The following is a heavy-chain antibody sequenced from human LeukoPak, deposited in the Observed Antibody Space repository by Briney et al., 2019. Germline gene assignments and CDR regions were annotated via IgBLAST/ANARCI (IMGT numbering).Heavy chain of an antibody. CDR1: GFTFDDYA. D-gene: IGHD1-7*01. V-gene: IGHV3-43*02. CDR3: AGYNWNYYFDY. CDR2: ISADGGTT. J-gene: IGHJ4*02. Sequence: GGSLRLSCAASGFTFDDYAIHWVRQAPGKGLEWVSLISADGGTTYYADSVKGRFTISRDNGKNSLYLQMNSLRTEGTALYYCAGYNWNYYFDYWGQGTLVTVSS.